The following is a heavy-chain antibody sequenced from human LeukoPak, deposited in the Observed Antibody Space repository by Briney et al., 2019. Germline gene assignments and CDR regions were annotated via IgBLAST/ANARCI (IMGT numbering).Heavy chain of an antibody. CDR1: GFTFSSYA. CDR3: ARVRYFDWLLSHY. D-gene: IGHD3-9*01. CDR2: ISYDGSNK. J-gene: IGHJ4*02. Sequence: GGSLRLSCAASGFTFSSYAMRWVRQAPGKGLEWVAVISYDGSNKYYADSVKGRFTMSRDNSKNTLYLQMNSLRAEDTAVYYCARVRYFDWLLSHYWGQGTLVTVSS. V-gene: IGHV3-30*01.